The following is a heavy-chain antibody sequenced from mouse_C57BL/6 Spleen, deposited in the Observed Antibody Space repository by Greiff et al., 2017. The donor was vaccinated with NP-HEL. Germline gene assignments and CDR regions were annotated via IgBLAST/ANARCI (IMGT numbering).Heavy chain of an antibody. Sequence: EVQGVESGGGLVQPGGSLSLSCAASGFTFTDYYMSWVRQPPGKALEWLGFIRNKANGYTTEYSASVKGRFTISRENSQSILYLQMNALRAEDRATYDCASQSLYYYGSSFWYFDVWGTGTTVTVSS. V-gene: IGHV7-3*01. CDR2: IRNKANGYTT. CDR3: ASQSLYYYGSSFWYFDV. J-gene: IGHJ1*03. CDR1: GFTFTDYY. D-gene: IGHD1-1*01.